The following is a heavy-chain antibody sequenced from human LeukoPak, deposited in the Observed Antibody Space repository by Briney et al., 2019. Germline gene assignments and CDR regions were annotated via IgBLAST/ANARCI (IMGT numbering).Heavy chain of an antibody. CDR2: LTTSGGDT. D-gene: IGHD2-21*01. CDR3: AKYSSYYLAY. Sequence: GGSLRLSCAASGFTFSSSVMGWVRQAPGKGLEWVSSLTTSGGDTYYADSVKGRFAISRDNSKNTLYLQMNSLGAEDTAVYYCAKYSSYYLAYWGQGTLVTVSS. CDR1: GFTFSSSV. J-gene: IGHJ4*02. V-gene: IGHV3-23*01.